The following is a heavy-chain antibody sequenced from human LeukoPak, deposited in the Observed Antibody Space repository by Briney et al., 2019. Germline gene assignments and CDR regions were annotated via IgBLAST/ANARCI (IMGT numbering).Heavy chain of an antibody. CDR3: ARGATIAVAGQDDAFDI. V-gene: IGHV4-38-2*01. Sequence: SETLSLTCAVSGYSISSGYYWGWIRQPPGKGLEWIGSIYHSGSTYYNPSLKSRVTISVDTSKNQFPLKLSSVTAADTAVYYCARGATIAVAGQDDAFDIWGQGTMVTVSS. CDR2: IYHSGST. J-gene: IGHJ3*02. D-gene: IGHD6-19*01. CDR1: GYSISSGYY.